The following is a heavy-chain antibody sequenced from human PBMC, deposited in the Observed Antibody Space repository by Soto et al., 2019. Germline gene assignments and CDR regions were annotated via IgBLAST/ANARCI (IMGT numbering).Heavy chain of an antibody. CDR3: ARGQSGYCSGGSCFWFDP. CDR1: GGSISSSSYY. J-gene: IGHJ5*02. Sequence: PSETLSLTCTVSGGSISSSSYYWGWIRQPPGKGLEWIGSIYYSGSTYYNPSLKSRVTISVDTSKNQFSLKLSSVTAADTAVYYCARGQSGYCSGGSCFWFDPWGQGTLVTVSS. CDR2: IYYSGST. D-gene: IGHD2-15*01. V-gene: IGHV4-39*01.